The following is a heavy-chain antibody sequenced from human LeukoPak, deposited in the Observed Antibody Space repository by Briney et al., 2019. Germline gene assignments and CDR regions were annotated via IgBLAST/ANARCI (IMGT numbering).Heavy chain of an antibody. J-gene: IGHJ5*02. D-gene: IGHD3-3*01. V-gene: IGHV4-38-2*02. CDR2: IYHSGST. CDR3: AREEGFLEWLFKSVPRSWFDP. Sequence: PSETLSLTCTVSGYSISSGYYWGWIRPPPGKGLEWIGSIYHSGSTYYNPSLKSRVTISVDTSKNQFSLKLSSVTAADTAVYYCAREEGFLEWLFKSVPRSWFDPWGQGTLVTVSS. CDR1: GYSISSGYY.